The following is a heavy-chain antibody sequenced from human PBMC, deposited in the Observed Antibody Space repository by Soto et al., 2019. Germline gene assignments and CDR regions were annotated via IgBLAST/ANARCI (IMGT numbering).Heavy chain of an antibody. CDR3: ARQSNYGSGSYPY. J-gene: IGHJ4*02. V-gene: IGHV4-39*01. D-gene: IGHD3-10*01. Sequence: SETLSLTCTVSGGSISSSSSYWGWIRQPPGKGLEWIGSIYYSGSTYYNPSLKSRVTISVDTSKNQFSLKLSSVTAADTAVYYCARQSNYGSGSYPYWGQGTLVTVSS. CDR2: IYYSGST. CDR1: GGSISSSSSY.